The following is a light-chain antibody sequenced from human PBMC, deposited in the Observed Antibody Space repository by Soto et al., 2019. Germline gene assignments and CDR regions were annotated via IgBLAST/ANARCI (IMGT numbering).Light chain of an antibody. Sequence: DIEMTQSPSSLSASVGDRVTVTCRASRAISNFLAWYQQKPGKVPKLLIYGAFTLQSGVPSRFSARGSGTDFTLTISSLQPEDVATYYCQKYNSAPQTFGQGTKVEIK. CDR3: QKYNSAPQT. V-gene: IGKV1-27*01. J-gene: IGKJ1*01. CDR2: GAF. CDR1: RAISNF.